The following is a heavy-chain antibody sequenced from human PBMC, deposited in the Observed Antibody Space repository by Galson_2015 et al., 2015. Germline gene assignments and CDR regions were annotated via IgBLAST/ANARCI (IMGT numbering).Heavy chain of an antibody. J-gene: IGHJ6*02. CDR2: IWYDGSNK. CDR1: GFTFSRYG. D-gene: IGHD2-2*01. CDR3: AVGYCSSTSCLYGMDV. Sequence: SLRLSCAASGFTFSRYGMHWVRQAPGKGLEWVAVIWYDGSNKYYADSVKGRFTISRDNSKNTLYLQMNSLRAEDTAVYYCAVGYCSSTSCLYGMDVWGQGTTVTVSS. V-gene: IGHV3-33*01.